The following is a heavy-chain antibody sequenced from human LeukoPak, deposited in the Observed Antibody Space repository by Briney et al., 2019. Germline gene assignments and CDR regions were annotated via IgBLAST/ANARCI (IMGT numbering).Heavy chain of an antibody. CDR3: AIGSYDSSGYAGY. D-gene: IGHD3-22*01. Sequence: GGSLRLSCAASGFTFSSYSMNWVRQAPGKGLEWVSYISSSSSTVYYADSVKGRFTISRDNAKNSLYLQMNSLRAEDTAVYYCAIGSYDSSGYAGYWGQGTLVTVSS. J-gene: IGHJ4*02. CDR1: GFTFSSYS. CDR2: ISSSSSTV. V-gene: IGHV3-48*01.